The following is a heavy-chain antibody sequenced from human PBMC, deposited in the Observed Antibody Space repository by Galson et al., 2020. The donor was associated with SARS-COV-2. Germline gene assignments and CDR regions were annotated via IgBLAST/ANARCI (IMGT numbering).Heavy chain of an antibody. Sequence: ASVKVSCQASRYTFTSYGIRWVRPALGQGLEWMGWISAYNGNTNYAQKPQGRVTMTTDTSTSTAYMELRSLRSDDTAVYYCARDRFSTYSSSVRFDFWGQGTLVTVSS. J-gene: IGHJ4*02. D-gene: IGHD6-6*01. CDR3: ARDRFSTYSSSVRFDF. CDR2: ISAYNGNT. V-gene: IGHV1-18*01. CDR1: RYTFTSYG.